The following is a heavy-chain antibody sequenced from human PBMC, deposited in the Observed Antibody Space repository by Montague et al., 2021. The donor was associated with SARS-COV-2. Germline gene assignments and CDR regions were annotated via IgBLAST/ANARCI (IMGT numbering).Heavy chain of an antibody. V-gene: IGHV3-30-3*01. CDR2: ISYDGSNK. Sequence: EWVAVISYDGSNKYYADSVKGRFTISRDNSKNTLYLQMNSLRAEDTAVYYCARELVYYGMDVWGQGTTVTVSS. CDR3: ARELVYYGMDV. J-gene: IGHJ6*02.